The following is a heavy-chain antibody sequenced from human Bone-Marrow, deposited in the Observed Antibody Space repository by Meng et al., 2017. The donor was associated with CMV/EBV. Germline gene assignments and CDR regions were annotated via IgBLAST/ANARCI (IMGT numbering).Heavy chain of an antibody. D-gene: IGHD2-2*01. CDR3: AREVPYCSSTSCYPNYLDY. Sequence: GSLRLSCAVYGGSFSGYYWSWIRQPPGKGLEWIGEINHSGSTNYNPSLKSRVTISVDTSKNQFSLKLSSVTAADTAVYYCAREVPYCSSTSCYPNYLDYWGQGTLVTVSS. CDR1: GGSFSGYY. J-gene: IGHJ4*02. V-gene: IGHV4-34*01. CDR2: INHSGST.